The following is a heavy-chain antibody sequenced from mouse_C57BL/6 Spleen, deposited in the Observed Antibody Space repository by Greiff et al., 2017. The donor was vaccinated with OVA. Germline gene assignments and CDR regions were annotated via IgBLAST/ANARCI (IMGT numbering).Heavy chain of an antibody. V-gene: IGHV1-80*01. D-gene: IGHD1-1*01. CDR3: ARVTTVVAPYAMDY. CDR2: IYPGDGDT. CDR1: GYAFSSYW. J-gene: IGHJ4*01. Sequence: QVQLQQSGAELVKPGASVKISCKASGYAFSSYWMNWVKQRPGKGLEWIGQIYPGDGDTNYNGKFKGKATLTADKSSSTAYMQRSSLTSEDSAVYFCARVTTVVAPYAMDYWGQGTSVTVSS.